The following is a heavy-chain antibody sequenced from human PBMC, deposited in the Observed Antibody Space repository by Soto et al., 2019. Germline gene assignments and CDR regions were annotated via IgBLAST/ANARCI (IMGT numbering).Heavy chain of an antibody. D-gene: IGHD3-22*01. CDR3: ARVGYYYDSSGYSLFDD. CDR1: GYTFTSYG. J-gene: IGHJ4*02. V-gene: IGHV1-18*01. Sequence: GASVKVSCKASGYTFTSYGISWVRQAPGQGLEWMGWISAYNGNTNYAQKLQGRVTMTTDTSTSTAYMELRSLRSDDTAVYYCARVGYYYDSSGYSLFDDWGKGTLVTVSS. CDR2: ISAYNGNT.